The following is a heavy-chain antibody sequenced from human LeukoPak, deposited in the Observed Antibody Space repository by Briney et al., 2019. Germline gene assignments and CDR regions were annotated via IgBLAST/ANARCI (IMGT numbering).Heavy chain of an antibody. V-gene: IGHV3-53*01. CDR1: GFTPTTFW. CDR3: AHLSRGEGSSVESWFDP. J-gene: IGHJ5*02. D-gene: IGHD6-13*01. CDR2: IYSSGTT. Sequence: RGSLRLSCAASGFTPTTFWTSWVRHAPGQGRDWVAVIYSSGTTYYRDSEEGRFTISRDISKNTVYLQMNSLRPEDTAVYSCAHLSRGEGSSVESWFDPWGQGTLVTVSS.